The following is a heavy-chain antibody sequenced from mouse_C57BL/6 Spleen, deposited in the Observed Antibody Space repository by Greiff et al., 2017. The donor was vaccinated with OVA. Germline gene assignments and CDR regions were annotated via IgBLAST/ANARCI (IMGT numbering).Heavy chain of an antibody. J-gene: IGHJ3*01. V-gene: IGHV15-2*01. D-gene: IGHD2-3*01. CDR2: ILPSIGRT. Sequence: QVQLKESGSELRSPGSSVKLSCKDFDSEVFPIAYMSWVRQKPGHGFEWIGGILPSIGRTIYGEKFEDKATLDADTLSNTAYLELNSLTSEDSAIYYCARARYDGYYVPFAYWGQGTLVTVSA. CDR3: ARARYDGYYVPFAY. CDR1: DSEVFPIAY.